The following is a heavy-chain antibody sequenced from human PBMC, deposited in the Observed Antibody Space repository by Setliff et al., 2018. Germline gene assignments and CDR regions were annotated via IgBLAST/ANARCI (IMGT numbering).Heavy chain of an antibody. CDR1: GVIVSDAW. D-gene: IGHD3-10*01. J-gene: IGHJ5*02. Sequence: GGSLRLSCAASGVIVSDAWMGWVRQTPGEGLDWVGRIKSKTDGGPTDYAAPVKGRFTISRDDSKNTLYLQMNSLKTEDTAIYYCVKLVPQAISSDPWGQGTLVTVSS. CDR2: IKSKTDGGPT. V-gene: IGHV3-15*01. CDR3: VKLVPQAISSDP.